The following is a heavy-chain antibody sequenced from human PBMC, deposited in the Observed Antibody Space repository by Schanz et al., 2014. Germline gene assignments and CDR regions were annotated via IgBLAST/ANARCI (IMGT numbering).Heavy chain of an antibody. J-gene: IGHJ4*02. CDR1: GFTFFGSFA. V-gene: IGHV3-23*01. D-gene: IGHD3-10*01. CDR2: ISGSGAST. CDR3: AKDQGSYGSGSYSYFDY. Sequence: EVQLLESGGGLVQPGGSLRLSCVASGFTFFGSFAMSWVRQASGKGLEWVSAISGSGASTYYADSVKGRFTISRDNSKNTLYLQMNSLRAEDTAVYYCAKDQGSYGSGSYSYFDYWGQGTLATVSS.